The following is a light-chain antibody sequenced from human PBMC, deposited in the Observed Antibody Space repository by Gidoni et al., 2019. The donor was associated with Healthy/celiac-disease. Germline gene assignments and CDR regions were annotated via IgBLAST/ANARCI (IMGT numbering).Light chain of an antibody. V-gene: IGKV3-15*01. CDR3: QQYNNWPLT. J-gene: IGKJ4*01. CDR2: GAS. Sequence: ELVLTQSPATLSVSAGERATLSCRASQSVSSYLSWYQQKPGQAPRLLIYGASTLATGIPARFSGSGSGTEFTLTISSLQSEDFAVYYCQQYNNWPLTFGGGTKVEIK. CDR1: QSVSSY.